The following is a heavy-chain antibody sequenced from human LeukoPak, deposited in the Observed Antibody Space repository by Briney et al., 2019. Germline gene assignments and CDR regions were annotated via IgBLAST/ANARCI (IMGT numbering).Heavy chain of an antibody. D-gene: IGHD3-10*01. CDR2: ISAYNGRT. CDR1: VYTFTIYG. J-gene: IGHJ6*04. V-gene: IGHV1-18*01. Sequence: ASVTVSYTASVYTFTIYGISWVRQAPGQGGGGMGWISAYNGRTNYAQKLQGRVTITTDTSTSTAYMELRSLRSDDTAVYYCARDPGPYYFGSGSDVWGKGTTVTVSS. CDR3: ARDPGPYYFGSGSDV.